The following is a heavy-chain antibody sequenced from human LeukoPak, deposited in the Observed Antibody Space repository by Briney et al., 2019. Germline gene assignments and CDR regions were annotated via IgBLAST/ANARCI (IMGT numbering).Heavy chain of an antibody. CDR3: AKDRYSGLNTIDY. Sequence: PGRSLRLSCAASEFTFSTYGMHWVRQAPGKGLEWVAVISYDGSYKFYADSVKGRFTISRDTSKSTLYLQMNSLRAEDTAVYYCAKDRYSGLNTIDYWGQGTLVTVSS. CDR2: ISYDGSYK. CDR1: EFTFSTYG. J-gene: IGHJ4*02. V-gene: IGHV3-30*18. D-gene: IGHD6-13*01.